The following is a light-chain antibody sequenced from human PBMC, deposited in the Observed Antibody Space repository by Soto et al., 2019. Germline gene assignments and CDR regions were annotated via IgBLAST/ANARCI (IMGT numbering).Light chain of an antibody. J-gene: IGKJ2*01. Sequence: EIVLTQSPGTLSLSPGERATLSCRASQSVSSSYLAWYQQKHGHAPRLLIYGASIRATGIPDRFSGSGSGTDFTLTISRLEPEDFAVYYCQQYGSSPPYTFGQGTKLEIK. CDR3: QQYGSSPPYT. CDR2: GAS. V-gene: IGKV3-20*01. CDR1: QSVSSSY.